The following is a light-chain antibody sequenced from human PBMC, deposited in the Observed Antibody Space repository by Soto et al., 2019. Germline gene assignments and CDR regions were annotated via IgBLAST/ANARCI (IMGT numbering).Light chain of an antibody. J-gene: IGLJ2*01. CDR2: EVS. CDR1: STNIGGTNY. Sequence: QSVLTQPPSASGTPGQRVFISCSGSSTNIGGTNYAYWYQQLPGAAPKLMIYEVSNRPSGVSNRFSGAKSGNTASLTISGLQAEDEADYYCNSYTSSTTLVFGGGTKLTVL. V-gene: IGLV2-14*01. CDR3: NSYTSSTTLV.